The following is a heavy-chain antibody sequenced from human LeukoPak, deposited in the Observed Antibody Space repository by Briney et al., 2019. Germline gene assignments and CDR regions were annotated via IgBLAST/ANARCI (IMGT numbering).Heavy chain of an antibody. Sequence: VASVKVSCKTSGYTFNDYGISWVRQAPGQGLEWMGWISPYNGNTNYAQKLQGRVTMTTDTPTSTAYMELRSLRSDDTAVYYCARDRGSLLDYWGQGTLVTVSS. D-gene: IGHD1-26*01. CDR3: ARDRGSLLDY. CDR1: GYTFNDYG. V-gene: IGHV1-18*01. J-gene: IGHJ4*02. CDR2: ISPYNGNT.